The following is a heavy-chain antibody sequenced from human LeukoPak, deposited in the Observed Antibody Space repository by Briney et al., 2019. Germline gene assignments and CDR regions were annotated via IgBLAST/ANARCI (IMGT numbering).Heavy chain of an antibody. CDR1: GYTFTNYA. D-gene: IGHD3-3*01. V-gene: IGHV7-4-1*02. CDR2: INTNTGSP. Sequence: GASVKVSCKASGYTFTNYAMNWVRQAPGQGLEWMGRINTNTGSPTYAQGFTGRFVFSLDTSVSTAYLQISSLKAEDTAVYYCARVRFLEWGGPGPNYYYCYGMDVWGQGTTVTVSS. CDR3: ARVRFLEWGGPGPNYYYCYGMDV. J-gene: IGHJ6*02.